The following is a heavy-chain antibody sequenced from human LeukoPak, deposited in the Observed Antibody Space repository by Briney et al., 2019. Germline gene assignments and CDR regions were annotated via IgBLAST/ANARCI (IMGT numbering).Heavy chain of an antibody. CDR1: DGSINRSSYY. D-gene: IGHD6-19*01. V-gene: IGHV4-39*01. J-gene: IGHJ4*02. CDR2: IYYSGTT. CDR3: ARLELKKVPKKPVAGDY. Sequence: PSETLSLTCSVSDGSINRSSYYWAWIRQPPGKGLEWIASIYYSGTTYYNPSLRSRVTISVDTSKNQFSLKLSSVTAADTAVYYCARLELKKVPKKPVAGDYWGQGTLVTVSS.